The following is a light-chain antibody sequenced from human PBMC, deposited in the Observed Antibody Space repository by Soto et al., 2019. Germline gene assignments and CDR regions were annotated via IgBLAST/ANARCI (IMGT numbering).Light chain of an antibody. CDR2: GAS. CDR1: RSVSSN. J-gene: IGKJ1*01. V-gene: IGKV3D-15*01. CDR3: QQNNYSRRRT. Sequence: IVIAQTCATLSVSPWERATLSCMAIRSVSSNLSWYQQKPGHAPRLLIYGASTKTTVIPARFGGRSSTTESTLTSSIQHSEDFAYYYCQQNNYSRRRTFGQGTKVDIK.